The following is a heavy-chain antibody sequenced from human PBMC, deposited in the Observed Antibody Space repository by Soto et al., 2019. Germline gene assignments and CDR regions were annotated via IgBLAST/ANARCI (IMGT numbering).Heavy chain of an antibody. CDR2: ISYDGSNK. J-gene: IGHJ4*02. D-gene: IGHD3-22*01. Sequence: SVGSLRVSCAASGVTCGSYAMHWVRQAPGKGMEWVSFISYDGSNKYYADSVKGRFTISRDNSKNTLYLQMNSLRAEDTAVYYCARDRSMIVVVPGYWGQGTLVTVSS. CDR1: GVTCGSYA. V-gene: IGHV3-30-3*01. CDR3: ARDRSMIVVVPGY.